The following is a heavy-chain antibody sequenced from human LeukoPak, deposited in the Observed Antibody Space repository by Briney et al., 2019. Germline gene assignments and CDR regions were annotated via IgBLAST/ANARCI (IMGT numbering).Heavy chain of an antibody. D-gene: IGHD1-14*01. CDR3: ARENRGGTSISSHIYYFDY. CDR2: IYYTGGT. V-gene: IGHV4-61*01. Sequence: PSETLSLTCSVSGGSVSSGNYYWGWIRQPPGKGLEWLGYIYYTGGTNYNPSLKSRVTISVDTSKNQVSLKVRSVTAADTAVYYCARENRGGTSISSHIYYFDYWGQGTLVTVSA. CDR1: GGSVSSGNYY. J-gene: IGHJ4*02.